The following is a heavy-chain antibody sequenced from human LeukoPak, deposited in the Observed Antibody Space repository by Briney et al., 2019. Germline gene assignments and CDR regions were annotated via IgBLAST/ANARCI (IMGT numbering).Heavy chain of an antibody. D-gene: IGHD2-2*01. CDR3: ARVGVGMYHFDH. J-gene: IGHJ4*02. Sequence: GGSLRLSCAASGFTFSTYGMHWVRQAPGKGLEWVAFIRDDGSNEKYGDSVKGRFTISRDNSKNTLYLQMNSLRAEDTAVYYCARVGVGMYHFDHWGQGTLVTVSS. CDR2: IRDDGSNE. V-gene: IGHV3-30*02. CDR1: GFTFSTYG.